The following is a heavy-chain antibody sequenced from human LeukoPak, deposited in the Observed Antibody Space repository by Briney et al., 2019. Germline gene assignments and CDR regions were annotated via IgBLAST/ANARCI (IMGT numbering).Heavy chain of an antibody. Sequence: PSETLSLTCTVSGYSISSGYYWGWIRQPPGKGLEWIGSIYHSGSTYYNPSLKSRVTISVDTSKNQFSLKLSSVTAADTAVYYCASYTDAFDIWGQGTMVSVSS. J-gene: IGHJ3*02. V-gene: IGHV4-38-2*02. CDR3: ASYTDAFDI. CDR1: GYSISSGYY. D-gene: IGHD3-16*01. CDR2: IYHSGST.